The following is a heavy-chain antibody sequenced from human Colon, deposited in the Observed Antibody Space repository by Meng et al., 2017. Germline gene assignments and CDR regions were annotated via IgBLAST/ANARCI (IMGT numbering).Heavy chain of an antibody. V-gene: IGHV3-7*01. Sequence: GESLKISCVTSGFTFSTSWMSLVRQAPGVGLEVVANIKQDGSEKSYVDSVRGRFTISRDNAKNSLYLQMNRLRAEDTAVYYCARDLFLSGLRLAFDYWGQGTPVTVSS. CDR3: ARDLFLSGLRLAFDY. CDR1: GFTFSTSW. D-gene: IGHD4-17*01. CDR2: IKQDGSEK. J-gene: IGHJ4*02.